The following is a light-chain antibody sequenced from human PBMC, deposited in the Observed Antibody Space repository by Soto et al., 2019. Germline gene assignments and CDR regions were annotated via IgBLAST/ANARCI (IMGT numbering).Light chain of an antibody. Sequence: EIVMTQSPASLSVSPGERATLSCRASQNVNNNLAWYQQKPGQAPRLLIHGASTRASGIPGTFSGSGSGTECPLTISRLQSEDCAVYYCQQYRSWPLTFGGGTKFEIK. CDR3: QQYRSWPLT. CDR2: GAS. V-gene: IGKV3-15*01. J-gene: IGKJ4*01. CDR1: QNVNNN.